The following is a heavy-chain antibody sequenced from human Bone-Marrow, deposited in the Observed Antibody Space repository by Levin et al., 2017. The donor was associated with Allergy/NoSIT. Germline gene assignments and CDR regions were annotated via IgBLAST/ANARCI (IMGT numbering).Heavy chain of an antibody. J-gene: IGHJ6*02. Sequence: SCTVSGGSISNYYWTWIRQPPGKGLEWIGYIFHTWNTYSNPSLKSRVTISVDTPKNQFSLKLTSATTADTAVYYCARDRNYGGNPYGLDVWGQGTTVTVSS. D-gene: IGHD4-23*01. V-gene: IGHV4-59*01. CDR3: ARDRNYGGNPYGLDV. CDR2: IFHTWNT. CDR1: GGSISNYY.